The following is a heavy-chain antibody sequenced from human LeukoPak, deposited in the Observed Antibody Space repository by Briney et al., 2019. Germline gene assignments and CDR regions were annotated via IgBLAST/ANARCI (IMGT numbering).Heavy chain of an antibody. CDR3: ASPAAGTNSDF. J-gene: IGHJ1*01. V-gene: IGHV3-11*03. Sequence: GSLTLSCAASGFTFSDYYMSWISQAPGKGLEWVSYISSSSGYTNYADSVKGRFTISRDNVKNSLYLQMNSPRAEDTAVYYCASPAAGTNSDFWGQGTLASVSS. D-gene: IGHD6-13*01. CDR1: GFTFSDYY. CDR2: ISSSSGYT.